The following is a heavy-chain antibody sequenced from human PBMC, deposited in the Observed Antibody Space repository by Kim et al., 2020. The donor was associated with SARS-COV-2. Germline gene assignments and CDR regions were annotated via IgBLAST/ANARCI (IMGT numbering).Heavy chain of an antibody. CDR1: GHSIESGSSY. V-gene: IGHV4-39*01. CDR3: VRRGDTYSLDWYFDN. J-gene: IGHJ2*01. D-gene: IGHD5-18*01. Sequence: SETLSLTCIVSGHSIESGSSYWGWIRQSPGTGLEWIGSVYYNGNTHYNPSFNSRVTMSMDASANRFSLSLSRMTAADTAVYHCVRRGDTYSLDWYFDNWG. CDR2: VYYNGNT.